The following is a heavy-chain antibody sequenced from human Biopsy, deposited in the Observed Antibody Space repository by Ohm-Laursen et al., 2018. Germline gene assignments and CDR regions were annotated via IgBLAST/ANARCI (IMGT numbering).Heavy chain of an antibody. CDR2: IYYTGHT. CDR1: GGSIKSYY. CDR3: ARLTGDPSY. Sequence: LSLTCTVSGGSIKSYYWNWIRQSPGKGLEWIGFIYYTGHTNYNPSLKSRATISVDTSKNQFSLKVISVTAADTAVYYCARLTGDPSYWGQGILVAVSS. J-gene: IGHJ4*02. D-gene: IGHD7-27*01. V-gene: IGHV4-59*01.